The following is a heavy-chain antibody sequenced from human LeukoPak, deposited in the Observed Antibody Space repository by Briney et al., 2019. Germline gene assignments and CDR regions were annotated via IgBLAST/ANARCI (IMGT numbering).Heavy chain of an antibody. CDR1: GFTFSTYA. CDR2: ISGSGGST. V-gene: IGHV3-23*01. J-gene: IGHJ6*03. CDR3: ANGRRYYYYMDV. Sequence: GGSLRLSCAASGFTFSTYAMNWVRQAPGKGLEWVSAISGSGGSTYYADSVKGRFTISRDNSKNTLYLQMNSLRAEDTAVYYCANGRRYYYYMDVWGKGTTVTVSS. D-gene: IGHD2-15*01.